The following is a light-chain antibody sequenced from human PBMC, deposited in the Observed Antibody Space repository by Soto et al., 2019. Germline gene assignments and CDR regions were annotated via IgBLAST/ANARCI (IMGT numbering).Light chain of an antibody. Sequence: QSVLTQSPSASASLGASVKLTCTLCSGHSSYAIAWHQQQPEKGPRYLMKLNSDGTHSKGDGIPDRFSGFSSGAERYLTISRLQSEDEADYYCQTWGTGIYVFGGGTQLTVL. CDR1: SGHSSYA. J-gene: IGLJ7*01. CDR3: QTWGTGIYV. CDR2: LNSDGTH. V-gene: IGLV4-69*01.